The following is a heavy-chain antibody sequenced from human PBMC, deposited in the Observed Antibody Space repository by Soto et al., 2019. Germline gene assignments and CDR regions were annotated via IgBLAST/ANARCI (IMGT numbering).Heavy chain of an antibody. D-gene: IGHD1-26*01. Sequence: QVQLQESGPGLVKPSQTLSLTCTVSGGSISSGDYYWSWIRQPPGKGLEWIGYIYYSGSTYYNPYLKSRVTISVDTSKNQFSLKLSSVTAADTAVYYCARAWRWAGSYFDYWGQGTLVTVSS. J-gene: IGHJ4*02. CDR3: ARAWRWAGSYFDY. CDR2: IYYSGST. V-gene: IGHV4-30-4*01. CDR1: GGSISSGDYY.